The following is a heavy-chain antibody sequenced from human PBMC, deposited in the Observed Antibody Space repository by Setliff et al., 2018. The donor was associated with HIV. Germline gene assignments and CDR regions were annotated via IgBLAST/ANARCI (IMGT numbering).Heavy chain of an antibody. CDR3: TRLQLGASDY. CDR2: IKRKRDGETT. D-gene: IGHD1-1*01. V-gene: IGHV3-15*01. CDR1: GFTLTNAW. J-gene: IGHJ4*02. Sequence: GGSLRLSCTASGFTLTNAWLTWVRQAPGKGLEWVGRIKRKRDGETTDYAAFVKGRFTISRDDSRNTFYLQMNNLKTEDTAMYYCTRLQLGASDYWGQGSLVTVSS.